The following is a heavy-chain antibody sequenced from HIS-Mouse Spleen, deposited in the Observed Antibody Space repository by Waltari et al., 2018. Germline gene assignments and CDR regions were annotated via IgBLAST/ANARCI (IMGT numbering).Heavy chain of an antibody. D-gene: IGHD3-22*01. CDR2: IYHSGST. CDR3: ARDRNYYDSSGYYYYYYYGMDV. CDR1: GYSISSGYY. Sequence: QVQLQESGPGLVKPSETLSLTCTVSGYSISSGYYWGWIRQPPGKGLEWIGSIYHSGSTYYNPSLKSRVTISVDTAKNQFSLKLSSVTAADTAVYYCARDRNYYDSSGYYYYYYYGMDVWGQGTTVTVSS. J-gene: IGHJ6*02. V-gene: IGHV4-38-2*02.